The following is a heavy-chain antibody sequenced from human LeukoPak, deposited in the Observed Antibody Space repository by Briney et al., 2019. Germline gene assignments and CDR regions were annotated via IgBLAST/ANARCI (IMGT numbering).Heavy chain of an antibody. Sequence: SETLSLTCIVSGYSISSGYYWGWIWQSPGKGLEWIGSIYHSGNTYYNPSLKSRVSISIDTSKNQFSLKLSSVTAADTAVYYCARALSGYLVWFDPWGQGTLVTVSS. J-gene: IGHJ5*02. CDR2: IYHSGNT. V-gene: IGHV4-38-2*02. D-gene: IGHD3-3*01. CDR1: GYSISSGYY. CDR3: ARALSGYLVWFDP.